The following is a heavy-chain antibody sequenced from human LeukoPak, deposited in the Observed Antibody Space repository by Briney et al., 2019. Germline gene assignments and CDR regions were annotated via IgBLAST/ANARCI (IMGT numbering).Heavy chain of an antibody. V-gene: IGHV4-59*11. Sequence: SETLSLTCAVSTDSFSSHYWSWVRQPPGKGLEWIGYISYIGSTNYNPSLKSRVTISIDTSKNQFSLRLRSVTAADTAVYYCARDLITVTKGFDIWGQGTMVSVSS. CDR3: ARDLITVTKGFDI. CDR1: TDSFSSHY. CDR2: ISYIGST. J-gene: IGHJ3*02. D-gene: IGHD4-17*01.